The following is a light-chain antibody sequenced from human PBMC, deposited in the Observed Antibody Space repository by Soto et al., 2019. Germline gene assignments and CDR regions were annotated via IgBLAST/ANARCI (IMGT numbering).Light chain of an antibody. Sequence: QSVLTQPPSVSGAPGQRVTISCTGNSSNIGAGYDVHWYRQLPGSVPKLLIYAFSNRPSGVPGRFSGSRSGSSASLAITGLQAEDEADYYCQSYDSSLRVFGGGNKLTVL. CDR2: AFS. CDR1: SSNIGAGYD. CDR3: QSYDSSLRV. J-gene: IGLJ3*02. V-gene: IGLV1-40*01.